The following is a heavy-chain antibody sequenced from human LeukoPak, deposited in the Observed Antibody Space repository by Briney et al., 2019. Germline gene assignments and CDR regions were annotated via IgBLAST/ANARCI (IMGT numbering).Heavy chain of an antibody. CDR1: GGSFSAYY. CDR3: ASDRHYDSSGPEGLWYHYMDV. CDR2: VNESGTT. V-gene: IGHV4-34*01. J-gene: IGHJ6*03. D-gene: IGHD3-22*01. Sequence: PSETLSLTCAVYGGSFSAYYWSWIRQPPGKGLEWIGEVNESGTTNYNPSLKSRVTISLDRSKNQFSLNLRSVTAADTAVYYCASDRHYDSSGPEGLWYHYMDVWGKGTRSSSL.